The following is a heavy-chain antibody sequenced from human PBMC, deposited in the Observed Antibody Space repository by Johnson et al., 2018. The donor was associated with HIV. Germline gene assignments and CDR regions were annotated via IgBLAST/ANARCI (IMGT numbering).Heavy chain of an antibody. CDR2: IRYDGSNK. Sequence: QVQLVESGGGLVQPGGSLRLSCAASGFTVSSNYMSWVRQAPGKGLEWVAFIRYDGSNKYYADSVKGRFTISRDSSQNAVYLQMSSLRAEDTALYYCARVSSGSFDLWGRGTMVTVSS. J-gene: IGHJ3*01. V-gene: IGHV3-30*02. CDR1: GFTVSSNY. D-gene: IGHD6-6*01. CDR3: ARVSSGSFDL.